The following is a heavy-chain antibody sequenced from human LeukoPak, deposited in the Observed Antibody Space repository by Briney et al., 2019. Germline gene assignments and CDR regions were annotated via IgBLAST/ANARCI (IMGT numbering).Heavy chain of an antibody. Sequence: ASVKVSCKASGYTFTGYYIHWVRQAPGQGLEWMGWINPNSSGRNYAQKFQGRVTMTRDTSISTAYMEMSRLRSDDTAVYYCARDVSAGGTKWFDPWGQGTLVSVSS. CDR3: ARDVSAGGTKWFDP. V-gene: IGHV1-2*02. D-gene: IGHD1-1*01. CDR2: INPNSSGR. CDR1: GYTFTGYY. J-gene: IGHJ5*02.